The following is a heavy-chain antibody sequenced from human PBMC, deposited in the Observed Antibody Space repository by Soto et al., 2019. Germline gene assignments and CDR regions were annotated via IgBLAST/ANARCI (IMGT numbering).Heavy chain of an antibody. CDR1: GFPLNTNKMC. J-gene: IGHJ3*02. CDR3: AHSLWSGSRRRAFDI. V-gene: IGHV2-70*12. CDR2: IDWDDDK. Sequence: APKPRNPKQTLTKNCTSPGFPLNTNKMCVSWIRQPPGKALEWLARIDWDDDKYYNTSLKTRLTISKDTSKNQVVLTMTNMDPVDTATYYCAHSLWSGSRRRAFDIWGQGTMVTVSS. D-gene: IGHD3-3*01.